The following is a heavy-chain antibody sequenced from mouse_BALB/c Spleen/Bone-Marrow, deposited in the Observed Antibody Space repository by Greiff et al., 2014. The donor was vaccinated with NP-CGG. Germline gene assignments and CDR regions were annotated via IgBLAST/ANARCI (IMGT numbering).Heavy chain of an antibody. CDR2: INPGSGGV. Sequence: QVQLKQSGAEPVRPGTSVKVSCKASGYAFTNYWIEWVKQRPGQGLEWIGVINPGSGGVNYNEKFKGKATLTADKSSSTAYIQLSSLTSDDSAVYFCSREITRYAVDYWGQGTSVTVSS. V-gene: IGHV1-54*01. D-gene: IGHD2-4*01. CDR3: SREITRYAVDY. CDR1: GYAFTNYW. J-gene: IGHJ4*01.